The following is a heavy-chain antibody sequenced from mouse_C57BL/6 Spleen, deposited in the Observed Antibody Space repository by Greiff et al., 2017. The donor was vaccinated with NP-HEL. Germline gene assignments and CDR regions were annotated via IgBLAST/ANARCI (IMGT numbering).Heavy chain of an antibody. CDR2: ISSGSSTI. D-gene: IGHD2-5*01. Sequence: EVKLMESGGGLVKPGGSLKLSCAASGFTFSDYGMHWVRQAPEKGLEWVAYISSGSSTIYYADTVKGRFTISRDNAKNTLFLQMTSLRSEDTAMYYCASPYYSNYLPMDYWGQGTSVTVSS. J-gene: IGHJ4*01. V-gene: IGHV5-17*01. CDR1: GFTFSDYG. CDR3: ASPYYSNYLPMDY.